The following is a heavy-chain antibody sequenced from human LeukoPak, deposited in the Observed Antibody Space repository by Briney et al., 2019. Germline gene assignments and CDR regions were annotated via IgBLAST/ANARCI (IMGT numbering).Heavy chain of an antibody. J-gene: IGHJ4*02. CDR2: IYPGDSDT. CDR3: ARLGGYYYGSGSYYNFDY. Sequence: GESLKISCKGSGYRFTSYWIGWVRQMPGKGLEWMGIIYPGDSDTRYRPSFQGQVTISADKSISTAYLQWSSLKASDTAMYYCARLGGYYYGSGSYYNFDYWGQGTLVTVSS. D-gene: IGHD3-10*01. V-gene: IGHV5-51*01. CDR1: GYRFTSYW.